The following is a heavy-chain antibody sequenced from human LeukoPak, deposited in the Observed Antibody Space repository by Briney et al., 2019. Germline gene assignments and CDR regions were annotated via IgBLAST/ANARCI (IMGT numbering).Heavy chain of an antibody. CDR1: GGSMSPYY. V-gene: IGHV4-59*08. D-gene: IGHD6-13*01. Sequence: KSSETLSLTCSVSGGSMSPYYWNWIRQPPGKALEWVGYIHYGGSSNYNPSPKSRVTISLDTSKNQVSLKLTAVTAADTAVYYCARSFAYSSSRFDPWGQGTLVTVSS. CDR3: ARSFAYSSSRFDP. J-gene: IGHJ5*02. CDR2: IHYGGSS.